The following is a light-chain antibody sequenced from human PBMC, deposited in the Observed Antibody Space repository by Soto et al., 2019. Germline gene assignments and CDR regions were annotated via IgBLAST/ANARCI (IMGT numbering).Light chain of an antibody. CDR2: AAS. V-gene: IGKV1D-16*01. CDR3: QQYNSYGT. Sequence: DIQMTQSPSSVSASVGDRVTITCRSSEDISTWLAWYQQKPGKAPKLLIYAASSLQSGVPSRFSGSGSETEFTLTISSLQPDDFGTYYCQQYNSYGTFGQGTKVDIK. J-gene: IGKJ1*01. CDR1: EDISTW.